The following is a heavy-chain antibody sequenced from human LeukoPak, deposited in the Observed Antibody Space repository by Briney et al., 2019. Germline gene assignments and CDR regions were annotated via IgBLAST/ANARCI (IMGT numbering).Heavy chain of an antibody. D-gene: IGHD6-13*01. CDR3: AKPTSGYSSSWIYYYYYGMDV. CDR2: ISGSGGST. Sequence: PGGSLRLSCAASGFTFSSYAMSWVRQAPGKGLEWVSAISGSGGSTYYADSVKGRFTISRDNSKNTLYLQMNSLRAEDTAVYYCAKPTSGYSSSWIYYYYYGMDVWGQGTTVTVSS. J-gene: IGHJ6*02. CDR1: GFTFSSYA. V-gene: IGHV3-23*01.